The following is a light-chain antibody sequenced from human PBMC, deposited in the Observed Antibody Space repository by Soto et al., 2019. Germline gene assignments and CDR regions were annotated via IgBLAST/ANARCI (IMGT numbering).Light chain of an antibody. CDR3: GTWDSSLNGYV. Sequence: QSVLTQPPSVSAAPGQEVTISCSGSRSNIGNNFVSWYQQFPGTAPKLLIYDNYKRTSGITDRISGSKSGTSATLGITGLQAGDAADYYCGTWDSSLNGYVFGPGTKV. CDR1: RSNIGNNF. J-gene: IGLJ1*01. CDR2: DNY. V-gene: IGLV1-51*01.